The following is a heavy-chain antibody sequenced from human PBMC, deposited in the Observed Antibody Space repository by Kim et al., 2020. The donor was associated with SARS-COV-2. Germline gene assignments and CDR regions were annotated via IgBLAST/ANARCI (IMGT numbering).Heavy chain of an antibody. CDR1: GFTFSSYS. D-gene: IGHD6-6*01. J-gene: IGHJ3*02. CDR3: AGSIAARSSDAFDI. V-gene: IGHV3-21*01. Sequence: GGSLRLSCAASGFTFSSYSMNWVRQAPGKGLEWVSSISSSSSYIYYADSVKGRFTISRDNAKNSLYLQMNSLRAEDTAVYYCAGSIAARSSDAFDIWGQGTMVTVSS. CDR2: ISSSSSYI.